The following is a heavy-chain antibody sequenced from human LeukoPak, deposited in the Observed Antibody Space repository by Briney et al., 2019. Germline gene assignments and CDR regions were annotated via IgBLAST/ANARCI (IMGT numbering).Heavy chain of an antibody. J-gene: IGHJ3*02. Sequence: PPETLSLTCIVSGGSISSSSYYWGWIRQPPGKGLEWIGSIYYSGSTNYNPSLKSRVTISVDTSKNQFSLKLSSVTAADTAVYYCASVLGYSSSSEAFDIWGQGTMVTVSS. CDR2: IYYSGST. D-gene: IGHD6-6*01. V-gene: IGHV4-39*07. CDR1: GGSISSSSYY. CDR3: ASVLGYSSSSEAFDI.